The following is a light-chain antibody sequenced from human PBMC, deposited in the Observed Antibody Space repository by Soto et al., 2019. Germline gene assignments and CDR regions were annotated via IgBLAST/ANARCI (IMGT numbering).Light chain of an antibody. Sequence: IVLMQSPGTLSLSPGEGATLSCRASQSVNNNYLAWYQQRPGQAPTVLIFDTSRRATGVPDRVSGSGSGTDFTLRISRVEPDDFAVYYCQQYGSSQFTFGPGTKVNIK. CDR3: QQYGSSQFT. CDR2: DTS. CDR1: QSVNNNY. J-gene: IGKJ3*01. V-gene: IGKV3-20*01.